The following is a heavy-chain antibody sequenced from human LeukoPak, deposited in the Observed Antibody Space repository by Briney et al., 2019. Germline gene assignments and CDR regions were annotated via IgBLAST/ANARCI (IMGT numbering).Heavy chain of an antibody. D-gene: IGHD3-10*01. J-gene: IGHJ4*02. Sequence: ASVTVSCKASGYTFTGYYMHWVRQAPGQGLEWMGWINPNSGGTNYAQKFQGRVTMTRDTSISTAYMELSRLRSDDTAVYYCARDLVSYYYGSGSYFYFDYWGQGTLVTVSS. CDR3: ARDLVSYYYGSGSYFYFDY. CDR2: INPNSGGT. CDR1: GYTFTGYY. V-gene: IGHV1-2*02.